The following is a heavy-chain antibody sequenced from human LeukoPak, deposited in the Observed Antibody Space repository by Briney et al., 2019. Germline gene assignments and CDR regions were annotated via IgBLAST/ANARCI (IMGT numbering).Heavy chain of an antibody. CDR3: ARTLNSKGNAFDI. Sequence: GESLKISWKGSGYSFTSYWIGWVRQMPGKGLEWMGIIYPGDSDTRYSPSFQGQVTISADKSISTAYLQWSSLKASDTAMYYCARTLNSKGNAFDIWGQGTMVTVSS. J-gene: IGHJ3*02. V-gene: IGHV5-51*01. D-gene: IGHD4-11*01. CDR2: IYPGDSDT. CDR1: GYSFTSYW.